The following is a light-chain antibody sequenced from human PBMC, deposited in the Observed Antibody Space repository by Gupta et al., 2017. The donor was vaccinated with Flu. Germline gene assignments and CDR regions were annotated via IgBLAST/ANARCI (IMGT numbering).Light chain of an antibody. CDR1: QSISSW. V-gene: IGKV1-5*03. CDR3: QQYHSYTHPYS. CDR2: KAS. J-gene: IGKJ2*03. Sequence: DIQMTQSPSTLSASVGDRVTITCRASQSISSWWAWYQQKPGQANKLLSDKASSLESGVPSRFSFSGSGTEFTLTIRSLQPDDFATYYCQQYHSYTHPYSFGRGTKLEI.